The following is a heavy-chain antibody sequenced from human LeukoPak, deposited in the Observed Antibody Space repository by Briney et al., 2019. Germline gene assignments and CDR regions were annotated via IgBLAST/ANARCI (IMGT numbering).Heavy chain of an antibody. CDR2: IYYSGST. CDR3: ARDRGSSWNDDAFDI. CDR1: GGSISSYY. D-gene: IGHD6-13*01. V-gene: IGHV4-59*01. Sequence: SETLSLTCTVSGGSISSYYWSWIRQPPGKGLEWIGYIYYSGSTNYNPSLKSRVTISVDTSKNQFSLKLSSVTAADTAVYYCARDRGSSWNDDAFDIWGQGTMVTVSS. J-gene: IGHJ3*02.